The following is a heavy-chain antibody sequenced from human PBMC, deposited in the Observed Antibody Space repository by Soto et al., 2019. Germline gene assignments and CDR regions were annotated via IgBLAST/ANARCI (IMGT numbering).Heavy chain of an antibody. Sequence: LPLSGTVAGGSISSGGYYWRWIRQHPGKGLEWIGYIYYSGSTYYNPSLKSRVTISVDTSKNQFSPKLSSVTAADTAVYYCARGAYYDSSAPWGNWFDPWGQGTLVTVSS. CDR2: IYYSGST. J-gene: IGHJ5*02. CDR1: GGSISSGGYY. V-gene: IGHV4-31*03. CDR3: ARGAYYDSSAPWGNWFDP. D-gene: IGHD3-22*01.